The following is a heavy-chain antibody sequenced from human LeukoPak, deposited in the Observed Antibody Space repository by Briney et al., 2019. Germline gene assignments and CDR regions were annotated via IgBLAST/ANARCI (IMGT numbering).Heavy chain of an antibody. CDR2: ISGSGGST. V-gene: IGHV3-23*01. D-gene: IGHD1-1*01. Sequence: GGSLRLSCAASGFTFSSYAMSWGRQAPGEGLEWVSAISGSGGSTYYAESVKGRFTISRDNSKNTLYLQMNSMRAEDTAVYYCAKGGNWNGLNYFDYWGQGTLVTVSS. J-gene: IGHJ4*02. CDR1: GFTFSSYA. CDR3: AKGGNWNGLNYFDY.